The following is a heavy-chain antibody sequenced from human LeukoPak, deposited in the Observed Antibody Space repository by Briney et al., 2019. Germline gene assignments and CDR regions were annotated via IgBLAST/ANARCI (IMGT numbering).Heavy chain of an antibody. CDR2: INHSGST. CDR3: ARLINTMVRGVITSYYYYYMDV. V-gene: IGHV4-34*01. J-gene: IGHJ6*03. CDR1: GGSFSGYY. Sequence: SETLSLTCAVYGGSFSGYYWSWIRQPPGKGLEWIGEINHSGSTNYNPSLKSRVTISVDTSKNQFSLKLSSVTAADTAVYYCARLINTMVRGVITSYYYYYMDVWGKGTTVTISS. D-gene: IGHD3-10*01.